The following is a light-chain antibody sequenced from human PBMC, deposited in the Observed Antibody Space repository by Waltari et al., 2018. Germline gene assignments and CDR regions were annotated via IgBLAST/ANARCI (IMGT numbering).Light chain of an antibody. CDR2: WAS. CDR1: QSVLYSANNKNH. J-gene: IGKJ2*01. V-gene: IGKV4-1*01. Sequence: DIVMTQSPDSLAVSLGERATINGKSSQSVLYSANNKNHFAWYKQKPGQRPTWLLYWASTRESGVPDRFSGSGSGTDFTLTISSLQAEDVAVYYCQQYYSIPYTFGQGTKLEIK. CDR3: QQYYSIPYT.